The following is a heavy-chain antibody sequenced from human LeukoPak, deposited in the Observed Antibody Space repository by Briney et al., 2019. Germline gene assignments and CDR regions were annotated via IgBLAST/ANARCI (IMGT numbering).Heavy chain of an antibody. CDR2: IDSHGTST. Sequence: PGGSLRLSCAASGFTFDSHWMHWVRQAPGKVLVWVSRIDSHGTSTVDADSVKGRFTISRDNAKNTLYLQMNSLRVEDTAVYYCAREGYGPGNYPFDSWGQGALVTVSS. CDR3: AREGYGPGNYPFDS. V-gene: IGHV3-74*01. J-gene: IGHJ4*02. D-gene: IGHD3-10*01. CDR1: GFTFDSHW.